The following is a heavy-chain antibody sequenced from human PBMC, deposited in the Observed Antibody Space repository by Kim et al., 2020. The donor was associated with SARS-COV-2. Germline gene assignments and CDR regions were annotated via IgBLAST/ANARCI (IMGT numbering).Heavy chain of an antibody. CDR1: GFTFSSYG. J-gene: IGHJ4*02. D-gene: IGHD4-4*01. Sequence: GGSLRLSCAASGFTFSSYGLTWVRQAPGKGLEWVAGISASGGDTHYAVSVQGRFTISRDNSRNALNLEMNSLRAEDTALYYCAKVTTKTAPCYDSWGQGT. CDR2: ISASGGDT. V-gene: IGHV3-23*01. CDR3: AKVTTKTAPCYDS.